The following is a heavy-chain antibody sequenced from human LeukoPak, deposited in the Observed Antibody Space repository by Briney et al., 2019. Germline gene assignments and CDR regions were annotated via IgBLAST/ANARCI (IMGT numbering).Heavy chain of an antibody. J-gene: IGHJ3*02. CDR3: ARDRLTGAPGAFDI. CDR2: IYHSGST. Sequence: PSETLSLTCTVSGGSISSGGYYWSWIRQPPGKGLEWIGYIYHSGSTYYNPSLKSRVTMSVDRSKNQFSLKLSSVTAADTAVYYCARDRLTGAPGAFDIWGQGTMVTVSS. V-gene: IGHV4-30-2*01. D-gene: IGHD7-27*01. CDR1: GGSISSGGYY.